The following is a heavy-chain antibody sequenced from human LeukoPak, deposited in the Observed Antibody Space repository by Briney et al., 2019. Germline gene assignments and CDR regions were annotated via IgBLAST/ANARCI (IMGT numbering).Heavy chain of an antibody. V-gene: IGHV1-18*01. D-gene: IGHD3-22*01. CDR2: ISAYNGNT. J-gene: IGHJ4*02. CDR3: ARPAYYDSSGYVIDY. Sequence: GSSVKVSCKASGGTFSSYAISWVRQAPGQGLEWMGWISAYNGNTNYAQKLQGRVTMTTDTSTSTAYMELRSLRSDDTAVYYCARPAYYDSSGYVIDYWGQGTLVTVSS. CDR1: GGTFSSYA.